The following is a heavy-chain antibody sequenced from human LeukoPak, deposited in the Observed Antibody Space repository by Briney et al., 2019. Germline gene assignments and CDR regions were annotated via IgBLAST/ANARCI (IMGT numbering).Heavy chain of an antibody. CDR1: GFSVSSNF. CDR3: ARAVAYYYVSGNYYPGAFDI. V-gene: IGHV3-53*01. Sequence: PGGSLRLSCTASGFSVSSNFMSWVRQAPGKGLEWVSVLYRGANTYYADSVKGRFTISRDNSKNTLYLQMNSLRADDTAVYYCARAVAYYYVSGNYYPGAFDIWGQGTMVTVSS. J-gene: IGHJ3*02. CDR2: LYRGANT. D-gene: IGHD3-10*01.